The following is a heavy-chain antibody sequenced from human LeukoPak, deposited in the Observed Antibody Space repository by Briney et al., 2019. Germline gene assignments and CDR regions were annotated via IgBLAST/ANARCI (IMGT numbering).Heavy chain of an antibody. V-gene: IGHV3-7*03. J-gene: IGHJ4*02. CDR3: ARTVTGPGDYFDY. D-gene: IGHD4-17*01. CDR1: GFSFSNYW. CDR2: IKQDGSDK. Sequence: GGSLRLSCAASGFSFSNYWMSWVRQAPGKGLEWVAHIKQDGSDKYYVDSVKGRFTISRDNAKNSLYLQMNSLRAEDTAVYYCARTVTGPGDYFDYWGQGTLVTVSS.